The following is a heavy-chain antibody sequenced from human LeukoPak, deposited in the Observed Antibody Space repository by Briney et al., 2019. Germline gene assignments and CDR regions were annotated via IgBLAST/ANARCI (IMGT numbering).Heavy chain of an antibody. CDR1: GGSISTQY. V-gene: IGHV4-59*08. CDR2: VYYTGST. D-gene: IGHD4-11*01. J-gene: IGHJ3*02. Sequence: SDTLSLTCTVSGGSISTQYWTWIRQPPGKGLQWIGNVYYTGSTNYNPSLKSRVSISVDTSKNQFSLKLTSVTAADTAVYYCATSLGSKNAFHIWGQGTMVTVSS. CDR3: ATSLGSKNAFHI.